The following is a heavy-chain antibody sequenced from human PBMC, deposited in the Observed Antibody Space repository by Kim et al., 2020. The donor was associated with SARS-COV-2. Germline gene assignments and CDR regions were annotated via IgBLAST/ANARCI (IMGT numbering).Heavy chain of an antibody. CDR3: TTVSMR. Sequence: GGSQRLSCAVSGIPFSNAWFNWVRQSPGKGLEWVGRIKSKTDGGTSDLAAPVKGRFAISRDDSENTLYLLMNNVKTDDSAVYYCTTVSMRWGQGTLVTVS. J-gene: IGHJ4*02. D-gene: IGHD2-2*01. CDR1: GIPFSNAW. V-gene: IGHV3-15*01. CDR2: IKSKTDGGTS.